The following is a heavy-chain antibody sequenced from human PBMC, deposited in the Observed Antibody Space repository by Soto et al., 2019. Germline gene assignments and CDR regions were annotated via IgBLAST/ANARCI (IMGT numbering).Heavy chain of an antibody. D-gene: IGHD6-13*01. V-gene: IGHV5-51*01. CDR3: ATWRSSSWFAY. CDR2: IFSGDPNT. J-gene: IGHJ4*02. CDR1: GYSFSTYS. Sequence: GESLKISCKGSGYSFSTYSIGWLRQMPGIGLEWMGNIFSGDPNTRYSPSFQGQVTISADKSISTAYLQWSSLKASDTAIYYCATWRSSSWFAYWAQGTIVTVSS.